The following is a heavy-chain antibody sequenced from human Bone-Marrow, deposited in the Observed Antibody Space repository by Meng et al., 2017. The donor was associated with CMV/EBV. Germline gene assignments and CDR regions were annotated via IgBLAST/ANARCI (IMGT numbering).Heavy chain of an antibody. Sequence: AAVKVSCMASGFTFTSYGISWVRQAPGQRPEWMGWISGSNGNTKSAQNVQGRVTMTTETSTGTAYMELRGLKSDDTAVYYCACGYFWSGHYYYYGMGVGGQGTTVPVPS. J-gene: IGHJ6*02. CDR1: GFTFTSYG. CDR3: ACGYFWSGHYYYYGMGV. V-gene: IGHV1-18*01. D-gene: IGHD3-3*01. CDR2: ISGSNGNT.